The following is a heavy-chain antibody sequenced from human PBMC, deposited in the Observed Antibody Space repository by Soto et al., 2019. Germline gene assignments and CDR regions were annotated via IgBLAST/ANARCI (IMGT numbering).Heavy chain of an antibody. J-gene: IGHJ4*02. V-gene: IGHV3-23*01. Sequence: EVQVLESGGGLVQPGGSLRLSCAATGFTFSYFAMSWVRQAPGKGLEWVSRIYGGGNGPHYADFVKGRVTISRDNSKNTMYLQMNSLSADDTAVYYCAKMEGMDPSAYYFDYWGQGTLVTVSS. CDR3: AKMEGMDPSAYYFDY. D-gene: IGHD2-2*03. CDR1: GFTFSYFA. CDR2: IYGGGNGP.